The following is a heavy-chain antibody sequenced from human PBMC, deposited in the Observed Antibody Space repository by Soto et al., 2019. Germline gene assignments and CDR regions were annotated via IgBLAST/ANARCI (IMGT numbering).Heavy chain of an antibody. D-gene: IGHD6-19*01. CDR2: IYAGDSDT. CDR3: ARQHPLDSSAWYN. CDR1: GYTFSDYW. V-gene: IGHV5-51*01. J-gene: IGHJ4*02. Sequence: GESLKISCQGSGYTFSDYWIGWVRQLPGKGLEWVGTIYAGDSDTRYGPSFEGQVTMSVDKSISTAYLHWSSLKASDSAIYYCARQHPLDSSAWYNWGQGTLVTVYS.